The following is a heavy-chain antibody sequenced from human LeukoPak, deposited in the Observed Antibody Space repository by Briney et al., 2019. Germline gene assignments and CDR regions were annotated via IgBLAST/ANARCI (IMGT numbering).Heavy chain of an antibody. Sequence: ASVKGSCKTAGYTFSSYDFNWVLQATGQGLEWMGWMNPNINRAGYAQKFQGRVTMTWNTSISTAYMELTNLKSEDTAVYCCARVKRLPTVWFDPWGQGTLVTVSS. CDR3: ARVKRLPTVWFDP. D-gene: IGHD2-15*01. V-gene: IGHV1-8*01. CDR2: MNPNINRA. CDR1: GYTFSSYD. J-gene: IGHJ5*02.